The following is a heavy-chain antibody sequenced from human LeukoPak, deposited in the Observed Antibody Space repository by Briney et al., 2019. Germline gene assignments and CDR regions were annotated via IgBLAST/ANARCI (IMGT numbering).Heavy chain of an antibody. J-gene: IGHJ4*02. V-gene: IGHV4-59*01. Sequence: SETLSLTCTVSGGSISSYFWSWIRQPPGKGLQWIGYIYYSGSTIYNPSLKSRVTISVDTSKNQFSLKLSSVTAADTAVYYCARSDTAMVDPFDYWGQGALVTVSS. D-gene: IGHD5-18*01. CDR2: IYYSGST. CDR1: GGSISSYF. CDR3: ARSDTAMVDPFDY.